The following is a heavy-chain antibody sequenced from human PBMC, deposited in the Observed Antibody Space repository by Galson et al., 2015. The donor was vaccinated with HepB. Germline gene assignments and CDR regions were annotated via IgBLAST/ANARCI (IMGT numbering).Heavy chain of an antibody. CDR3: ARGLGYLDYYDSSGYYYDAFDI. D-gene: IGHD3-22*01. Sequence: SVKVSCKVSGYTLTELSMHWVRQAPGKGLEWMGGFDPEDGETIYAQKFQGRVTMTRDTSISTAYMELSRLRSDDTVVYYCARGLGYLDYYDSSGYYYDAFDIWGQGTMVTVSS. CDR1: GYTLTELS. J-gene: IGHJ3*02. V-gene: IGHV1-24*01. CDR2: FDPEDGET.